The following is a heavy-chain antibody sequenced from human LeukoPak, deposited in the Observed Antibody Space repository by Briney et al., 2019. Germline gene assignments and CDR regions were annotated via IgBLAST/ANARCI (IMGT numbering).Heavy chain of an antibody. V-gene: IGHV1-46*01. CDR2: INPSGGST. J-gene: IGHJ3*02. CDR3: ARPGGNYAFDI. Sequence: ASVKVSCKASGYTFTSYSMHWVRQAPGQGLEWMGIINPSGGSTSYAQKFQGRVTMTRDTSTSTVYVEMSSLRSEDTAVYYCARPGGNYAFDIWGQGTVVIVSS. D-gene: IGHD4-23*01. CDR1: GYTFTSYS.